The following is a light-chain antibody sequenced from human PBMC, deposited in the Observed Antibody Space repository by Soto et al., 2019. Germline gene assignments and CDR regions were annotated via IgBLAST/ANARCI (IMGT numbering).Light chain of an antibody. CDR3: QQSNSYSRT. V-gene: IGKV1-5*01. J-gene: IGKJ1*01. Sequence: DIQMTQSPSTLSTSVGDRVTITCRASQSISSWLAWYQQKPGKAPKLLIYDASSLESGVPSRFSGSGSGTEFTLTISSLHPDDFATYYCQQSNSYSRTFGQGTKVEIK. CDR1: QSISSW. CDR2: DAS.